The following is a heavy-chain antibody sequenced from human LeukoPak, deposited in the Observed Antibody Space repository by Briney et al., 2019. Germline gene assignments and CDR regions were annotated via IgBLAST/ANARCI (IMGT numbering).Heavy chain of an antibody. CDR2: IIPIFGTA. V-gene: IGHV1-69*05. Sequence: GASVKVSCKASGGTFSSYAISWVRQAPGQGLEWMGRIIPIFGTANYAQKFQGRVTMTRNTSISTAYMELGSLRSEDTAVYYCAKGSTYYYDSSGYSPSGVDAFDIWGQGTMVTVSS. J-gene: IGHJ3*02. CDR3: AKGSTYYYDSSGYSPSGVDAFDI. D-gene: IGHD3-22*01. CDR1: GGTFSSYA.